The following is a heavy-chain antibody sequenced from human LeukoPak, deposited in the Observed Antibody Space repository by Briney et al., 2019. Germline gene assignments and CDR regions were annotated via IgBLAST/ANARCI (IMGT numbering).Heavy chain of an antibody. CDR1: GFTFSSYS. CDR2: ISSSSSYI. J-gene: IGHJ4*02. CDR3: ARVAGDILTGYYPDY. Sequence: GGSVRLSCAASGFTFSSYSMNWVRQAPGKGVEGVSSISSSSSYIYYADSVKGGFTISRDNVKNSLYLQMNSLRAEDTAVYYCARVAGDILTGYYPDYWGQGTLVTVSS. V-gene: IGHV3-21*01. D-gene: IGHD3-9*01.